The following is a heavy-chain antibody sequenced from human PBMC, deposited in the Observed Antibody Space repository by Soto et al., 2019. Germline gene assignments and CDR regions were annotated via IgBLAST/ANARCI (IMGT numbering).Heavy chain of an antibody. CDR1: GVTFSSYA. CDR3: AKRATGTYFDY. CDR2: ISGSGDST. D-gene: IGHD1-1*01. J-gene: IGHJ4*02. Sequence: GGSLRLCRAASGVTFSSYAMSWVRQAQGKGLEWVSVISGSGDSTYYADSVKGRFTISSDNSKNTLYLQMNSLRAEDTAVYYCAKRATGTYFDYWGQGTLVTVSS. V-gene: IGHV3-23*01.